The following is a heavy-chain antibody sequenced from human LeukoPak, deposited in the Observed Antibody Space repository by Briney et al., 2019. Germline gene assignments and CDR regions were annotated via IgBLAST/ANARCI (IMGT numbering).Heavy chain of an antibody. CDR3: ARLPMAVTPHVDY. Sequence: GSLRLSCAASGFTFSTYAMSWIRQSPGKGLEWIGFMYYSGTTNYNPSLKSRVTISLGMSKNQFSLKLSSVTAADTAVYYCARLPMAVTPHVDYWGQGTLVTVSS. CDR2: MYYSGTT. D-gene: IGHD2-21*02. CDR1: GFTFSTYA. V-gene: IGHV4-59*01. J-gene: IGHJ4*02.